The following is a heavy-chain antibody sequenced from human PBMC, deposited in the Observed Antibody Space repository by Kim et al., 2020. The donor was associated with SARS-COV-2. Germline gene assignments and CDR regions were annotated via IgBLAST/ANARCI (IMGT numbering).Heavy chain of an antibody. Sequence: SETLSLTCTVSGGSISSYYWSWIRQPPGKGLEWIGYIYYSGSTNYNPSLKSRVTISVDTSKNQFSLKLSSVTAADTAVYYCARARGMGMGYDSSGYVPYYFDSCGQGTLVTVSS. V-gene: IGHV4-59*01. J-gene: IGHJ4*02. D-gene: IGHD3-22*01. CDR3: ARARGMGMGYDSSGYVPYYFDS. CDR1: GGSISSYY. CDR2: IYYSGST.